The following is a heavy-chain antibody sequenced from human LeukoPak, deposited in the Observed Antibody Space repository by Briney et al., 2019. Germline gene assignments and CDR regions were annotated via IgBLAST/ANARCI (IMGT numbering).Heavy chain of an antibody. CDR3: AKDRKSPDGI. J-gene: IGHJ3*02. CDR2: ISNDGNNK. Sequence: GGSLRLSCAASGFPFSSYGMHWDRQAPGKGLEWVAAISNDGNNKFYADSVKGRFTMSRDNPKNTMNLQMNSLRAEDTAVYYCAKDRKSPDGIWGQGTMVTVSS. V-gene: IGHV3-30*18. D-gene: IGHD1-14*01. CDR1: GFPFSSYG.